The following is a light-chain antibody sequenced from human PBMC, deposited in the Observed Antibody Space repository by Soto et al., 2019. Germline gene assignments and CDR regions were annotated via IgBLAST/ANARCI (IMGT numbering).Light chain of an antibody. CDR3: LLDFRYFWA. J-gene: IGKJ1*01. CDR1: QAIRTA. Sequence: IQLTQSPSSLYASGGDRVSSTCRASQAIRTALGWYQQKPGKVPKLLIYAASILQSGVPSRFSGSGSGTDFTLTISSLQPEDFATYYCLLDFRYFWAFGQGTKVDIK. V-gene: IGKV1-6*01. CDR2: AAS.